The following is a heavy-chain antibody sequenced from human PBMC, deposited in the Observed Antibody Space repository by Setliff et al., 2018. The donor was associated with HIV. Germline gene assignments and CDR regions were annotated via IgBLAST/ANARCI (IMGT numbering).Heavy chain of an antibody. CDR2: INHSGST. D-gene: IGHD6-13*01. J-gene: IGHJ6*02. Sequence: SETLSLTCAVYGGSFSGYYWNWIRQPPGKGLEWIGEINHSGSTNYNPSLKSRVTISVDTSKNQFSLKLSSVTAADTAVYYCARAKLGWRPYAMDVWGQGTAVTVSS. CDR1: GGSFSGYY. V-gene: IGHV4-34*01. CDR3: ARAKLGWRPYAMDV.